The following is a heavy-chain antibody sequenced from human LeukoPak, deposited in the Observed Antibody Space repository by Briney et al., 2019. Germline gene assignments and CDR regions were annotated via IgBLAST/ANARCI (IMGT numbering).Heavy chain of an antibody. CDR3: ATRGSDY. J-gene: IGHJ4*02. D-gene: IGHD3-10*01. V-gene: IGHV3-7*01. CDR1: GFTFSNSY. CDR2: IKPDGSEK. Sequence: GGSLRLSCAASGFTFSNSYMTWVRQAPGKGLEWVANIKPDGSEKNYVDSVRGRFTISRDNAKNSLHLQMISLRADDTAMYYCATRGSDYWGQGTLVTVSS.